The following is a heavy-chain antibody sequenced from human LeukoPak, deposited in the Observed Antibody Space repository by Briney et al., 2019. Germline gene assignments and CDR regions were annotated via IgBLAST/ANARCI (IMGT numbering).Heavy chain of an antibody. J-gene: IGHJ4*02. CDR1: GLTFSSYA. Sequence: EGSLRLSCAASGLTFSSYAMSWVRQAPGKGLEWVSAISGSGGSPYYADSVKGRFTISRDNSKNTLYLQMDSLRGEDTAVYYCAKDFRIGYSAHFDYWGQGALVTVSS. CDR3: AKDFRIGYSAHFDY. D-gene: IGHD2-21*01. CDR2: ISGSGGSP. V-gene: IGHV3-23*01.